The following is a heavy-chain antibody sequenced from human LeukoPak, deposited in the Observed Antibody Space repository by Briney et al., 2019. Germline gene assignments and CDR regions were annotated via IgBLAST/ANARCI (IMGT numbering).Heavy chain of an antibody. CDR1: GYTFTGYY. CDR3: AKDLYYYGSSGYYGEY. D-gene: IGHD3-22*01. V-gene: IGHV1-18*04. Sequence: GASVKVSCKASGYTFTGYYMHWVRQAPGQGLEWMGWISAYNGNTHYAQNLQGRVTMTTDKSTSTAYMELRSLRSDDTAVYYCAKDLYYYGSSGYYGEYWGQGTLVTVSS. CDR2: ISAYNGNT. J-gene: IGHJ4*02.